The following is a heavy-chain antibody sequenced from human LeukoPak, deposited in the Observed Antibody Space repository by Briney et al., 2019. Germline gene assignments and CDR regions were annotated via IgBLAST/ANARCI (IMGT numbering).Heavy chain of an antibody. V-gene: IGHV3-74*01. Sequence: GGSLRLSCAASGFTFSIYWMHWVPQAPGKGLVWVSRINGDRSSSTYADSVKGRFTISRDNAKNTLYLQMNSLRNEDTAVYYCTRNPGMDVWGQGTTVTVSS. J-gene: IGHJ6*02. CDR3: TRNPGMDV. CDR2: INGDRSSS. CDR1: GFTFSIYW.